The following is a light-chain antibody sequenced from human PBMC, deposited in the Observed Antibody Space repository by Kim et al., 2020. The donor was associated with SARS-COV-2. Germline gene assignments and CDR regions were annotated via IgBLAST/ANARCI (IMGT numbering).Light chain of an antibody. Sequence: SVSPGQTARITCSGDELGNQYASWYQQKPGQSPVLVIYQNTKRPSGIPERFSGSNSGNTATLTISGTQAMDEADYYCQAWDSSFVIFGGGTKLTVL. CDR1: ELGNQY. V-gene: IGLV3-1*01. CDR3: QAWDSSFVI. CDR2: QNT. J-gene: IGLJ2*01.